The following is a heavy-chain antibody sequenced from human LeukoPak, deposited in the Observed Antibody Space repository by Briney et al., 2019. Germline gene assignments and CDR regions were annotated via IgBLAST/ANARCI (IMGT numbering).Heavy chain of an antibody. CDR1: GFTFSDYN. D-gene: IGHD3-10*01. CDR2: MSRSGDII. J-gene: IGHJ4*02. Sequence: PGGSLRLSCAASGFTFSDYNMNWVRQVPGKGLESVSYMSRSGDIIYYADSVKGRFIISRDNAKNSLYLQMNSLRAEDTAVYYCARDVYYGSGSPRLDYWGQGTLVTVSS. V-gene: IGHV3-48*01. CDR3: ARDVYYGSGSPRLDY.